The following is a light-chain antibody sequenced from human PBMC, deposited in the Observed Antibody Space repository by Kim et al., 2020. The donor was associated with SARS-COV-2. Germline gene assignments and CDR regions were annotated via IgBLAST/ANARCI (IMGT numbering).Light chain of an antibody. CDR2: RAS. J-gene: IGKJ1*01. Sequence: ASAGERVTITCRASQSISNWLAWYQHTPGKAPKLVIYRASVLQSGVPSRFSRSGSGTEFTLTISGLQPDDFATYYCQQYDSYPWTFGQGTKVDIK. CDR1: QSISNW. V-gene: IGKV1-5*03. CDR3: QQYDSYPWT.